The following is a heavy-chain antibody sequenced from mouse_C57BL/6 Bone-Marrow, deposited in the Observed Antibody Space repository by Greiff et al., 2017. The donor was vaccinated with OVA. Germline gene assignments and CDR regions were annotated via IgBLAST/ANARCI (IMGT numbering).Heavy chain of an antibody. J-gene: IGHJ4*01. V-gene: IGHV14-4*01. CDR2: IDPENGDT. Sequence: VQLQESGAELVRPGASVKLSCTASGFNIKDDYMHWVKQRPEQGLEWIGWIDPENGDTEYASKFQGKATITADTSSNTAYLQLSSLTSEDTAVYYCTLIYFDAMDYWGQGTSVTVSS. CDR1: GFNIKDDY. D-gene: IGHD2-1*01. CDR3: TLIYFDAMDY.